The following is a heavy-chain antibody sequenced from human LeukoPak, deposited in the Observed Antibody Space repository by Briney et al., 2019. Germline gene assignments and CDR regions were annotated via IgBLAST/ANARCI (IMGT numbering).Heavy chain of an antibody. J-gene: IGHJ4*02. V-gene: IGHV3-23*01. D-gene: IGHD6-19*01. CDR3: AKDLGSGWYDPGYYFDY. CDR1: GFTFSSYA. Sequence: GGSLRLSCAASGFTFSSYAMSWVRQAPGKGLEWVSAISGSGGSTYYADSVKGRFTISRDNSKNTLYLQMNSLRAEDTAVYYCAKDLGSGWYDPGYYFDYWGQGTLVAVSS. CDR2: ISGSGGST.